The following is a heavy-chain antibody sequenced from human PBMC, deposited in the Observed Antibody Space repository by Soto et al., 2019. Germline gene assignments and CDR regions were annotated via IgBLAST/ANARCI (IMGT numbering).Heavy chain of an antibody. CDR1: GFTFSSYA. CDR3: AKEWGGFYGDYNYKDV. J-gene: IGHJ6*03. Sequence: GGSLRLSCAASGFTFSSYAMSWVRQAPGKGLEWVSAISGSGGSTYYADSVKGRFTISRDNSKNTLYLQMNSLRAEDTAVYYCAKEWGGFYGDYNYKDVWGKGTTVTVSS. D-gene: IGHD4-17*01. V-gene: IGHV3-23*01. CDR2: ISGSGGST.